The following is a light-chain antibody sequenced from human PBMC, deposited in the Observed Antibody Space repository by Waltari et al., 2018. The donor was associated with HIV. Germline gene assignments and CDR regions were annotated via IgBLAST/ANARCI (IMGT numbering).Light chain of an antibody. Sequence: QSVLTQPPSVSAAPGQKVTISCSGSSSNIGNSYVSWYQQLPGTAPKLPIYDNNKRPSGIPDRFSGSKSGTSATLGITGLQTGDEADYYCGTWDSSLSAVVFGGGTKLTVL. V-gene: IGLV1-51*01. J-gene: IGLJ2*01. CDR2: DNN. CDR1: SSNIGNSY. CDR3: GTWDSSLSAVV.